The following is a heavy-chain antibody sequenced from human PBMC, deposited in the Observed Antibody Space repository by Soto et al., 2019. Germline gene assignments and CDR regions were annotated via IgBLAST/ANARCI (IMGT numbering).Heavy chain of an antibody. CDR3: ARSYGDDYYFGLDV. CDR1: GFTFSGCV. D-gene: IGHD4-17*01. CDR2: IRNKANNYAA. J-gene: IGHJ6*02. V-gene: IGHV3-73*02. Sequence: EVQLVESGGGLVQPGESLKLSCATSGFTFSGCVMHWVRQASGKGLEWVGHIRNKANNYAAAYAGSLKGRFTISRDDSKNTAYLQMDTLKTEDTTVYYCARSYGDDYYFGLDVWGQGTTVTVSS.